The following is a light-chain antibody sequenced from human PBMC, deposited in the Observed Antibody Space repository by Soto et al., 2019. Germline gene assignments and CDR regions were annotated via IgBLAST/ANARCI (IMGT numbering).Light chain of an antibody. CDR3: QNFDGAPQT. J-gene: IGKJ1*01. V-gene: IGKV1-27*01. Sequence: IQMTQSPSSLSASVGDRVTITCRASQVIRHDLAWYQQKPGKVPKLLIYEASNLQSGVPSLFRGGGSGTEFTLTISSLQSEDVATYYCQNFDGAPQTFGQGTKVDIK. CDR2: EAS. CDR1: QVIRHD.